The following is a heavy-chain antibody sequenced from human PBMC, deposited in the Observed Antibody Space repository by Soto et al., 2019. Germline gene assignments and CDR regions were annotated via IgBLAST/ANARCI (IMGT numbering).Heavy chain of an antibody. V-gene: IGHV3-9*01. J-gene: IGHJ3*02. Sequence: PGGSLRLSCAASGFTFDDYAMHWVRQAPGKGLEWVSGISWNSGSIGYADSVKGRFTISRDNAKNSLYLQMNSLRAEDTALYYCAKEQVSATGAFDIWGQGTMVTVAS. CDR1: GFTFDDYA. CDR3: AKEQVSATGAFDI. CDR2: ISWNSGSI. D-gene: IGHD2-15*01.